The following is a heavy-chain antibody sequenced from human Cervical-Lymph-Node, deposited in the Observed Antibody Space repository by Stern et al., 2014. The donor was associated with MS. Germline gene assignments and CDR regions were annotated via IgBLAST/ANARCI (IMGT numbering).Heavy chain of an antibody. Sequence: QLLQPGPEVKKPGTSVKVSCKASGFTFTSSAVQWVRQARGQRLEWIGWIVVGRGKPNYAQKFQERVTITRDMSTSTAYMELSSLRSEDTAVYYCAAEPMYYSDSVGAFDILGQGTMVTVSS. CDR1: GFTFTSSA. D-gene: IGHD3-22*01. J-gene: IGHJ3*02. V-gene: IGHV1-58*01. CDR2: IVVGRGKP. CDR3: AAEPMYYSDSVGAFDI.